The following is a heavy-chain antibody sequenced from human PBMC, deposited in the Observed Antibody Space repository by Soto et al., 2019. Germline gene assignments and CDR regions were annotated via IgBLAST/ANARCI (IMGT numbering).Heavy chain of an antibody. Sequence: ASMKVCCKASGGTFSSYAISWVRQAPGQVLEWMGGIIPIFGTANYAQKFQGRVTITADESTSTAYMELSSLRSEDTAVYYCARGRSMVRGVRVGYYYGMDVWGQGTTVTVSS. CDR3: ARGRSMVRGVRVGYYYGMDV. CDR2: IIPIFGTA. V-gene: IGHV1-69*01. CDR1: GGTFSSYA. D-gene: IGHD3-10*01. J-gene: IGHJ6*02.